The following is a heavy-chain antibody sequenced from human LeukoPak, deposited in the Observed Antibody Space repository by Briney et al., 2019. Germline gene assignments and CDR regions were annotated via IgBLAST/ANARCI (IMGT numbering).Heavy chain of an antibody. V-gene: IGHV3-74*01. D-gene: IGHD1-7*01. CDR3: AKDLTGVNYCLDQ. CDR1: GFTFSSYW. Sequence: GGSLRLSCAASGFTFSSYWMHWVRQVPGKGLVWVSHIKSDGSSTSYADSVKGRFTISRDNSKNTLYLQMNSLRAEDTAVYYCAKDLTGVNYCLDQWGQGTLVTVSS. J-gene: IGHJ4*02. CDR2: IKSDGSST.